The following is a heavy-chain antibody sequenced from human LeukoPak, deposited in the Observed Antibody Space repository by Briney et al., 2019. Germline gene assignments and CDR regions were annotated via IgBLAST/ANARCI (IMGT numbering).Heavy chain of an antibody. V-gene: IGHV3-23*01. J-gene: IGHJ4*02. CDR1: GFTFSSYA. CDR3: AKAIHSGSTMPGD. CDR2: ISGSGGST. Sequence: GGSLRLSCAASGFTFSSYAMSWVRQAPGKGLEWVSAISGSGGSTYYADSVKGRFTISRDSSKNTLYPQMNSLRAEDTAVYYCAKAIHSGSTMPGDWGQGTLVTVSS. D-gene: IGHD1-26*01.